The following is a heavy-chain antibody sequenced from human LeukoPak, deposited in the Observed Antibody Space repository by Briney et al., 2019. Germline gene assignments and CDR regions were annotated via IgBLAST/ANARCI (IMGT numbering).Heavy chain of an antibody. CDR2: IYSDGST. V-gene: IGHV3-53*01. J-gene: IGHJ4*02. Sequence: GGSLRPSCAASGFTVSSNYMSWVRQAPGKGPEWVSVIYSDGSTYYADSVKGRFTISRDTSKNTLYLQMNSLRTEDTAVYYCARAGITGTLLGEDYWGQGTLVTVSS. CDR1: GFTVSSNY. D-gene: IGHD1-7*01. CDR3: ARAGITGTLLGEDY.